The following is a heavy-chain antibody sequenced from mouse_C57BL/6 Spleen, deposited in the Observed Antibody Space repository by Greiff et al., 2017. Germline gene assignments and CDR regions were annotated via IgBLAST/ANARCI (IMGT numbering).Heavy chain of an antibody. V-gene: IGHV1-61*01. Sequence: QVQLKQPGAELVRPGSSVKLSCKASGYTFTSYWMDWVKQRPGQGLEWIGNIYPSDSETHYNQKFKDKATLTVDKSSSTAYMQLSSLTSEDSAVYYCARLTTGFDYWGQGTTLTVSS. CDR3: ARLTTGFDY. D-gene: IGHD1-1*01. CDR2: IYPSDSET. J-gene: IGHJ2*01. CDR1: GYTFTSYW.